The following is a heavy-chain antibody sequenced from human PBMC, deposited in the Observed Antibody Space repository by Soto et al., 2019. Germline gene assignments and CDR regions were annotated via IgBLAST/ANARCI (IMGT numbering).Heavy chain of an antibody. V-gene: IGHV4-30-4*08. Sequence: SETLSLTCAVSGGSISSGGYSWSWIRQPPGKGLECIGYIYYSGSTYYNPSLKSRVTISVDTSKNQFSLKLSSVTAADTAVYYCASRKSSPYFDYWGQGTLVTVSS. D-gene: IGHD3-10*01. J-gene: IGHJ4*02. CDR2: IYYSGST. CDR3: ASRKSSPYFDY. CDR1: GGSISSGGYS.